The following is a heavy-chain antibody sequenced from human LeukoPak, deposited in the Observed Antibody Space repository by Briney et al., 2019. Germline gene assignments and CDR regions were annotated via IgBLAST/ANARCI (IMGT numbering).Heavy chain of an antibody. V-gene: IGHV3-23*01. CDR2: ISGSGGST. D-gene: IGHD1-26*01. CDR3: AKPYSGSYKGYFDY. J-gene: IGHJ4*02. Sequence: GSLRLSCAASGFTFSSYSMNWVRQAPGKGLEWVSTISGSGGSTYHADSVKGRFTISRDNSKNTLYLQMNSLRAEDTAVYFCAKPYSGSYKGYFDYWGQGTLVTVSS. CDR1: GFTFSSYS.